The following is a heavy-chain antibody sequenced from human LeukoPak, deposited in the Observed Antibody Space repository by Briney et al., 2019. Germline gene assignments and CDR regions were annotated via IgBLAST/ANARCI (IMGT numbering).Heavy chain of an antibody. V-gene: IGHV1-69*01. CDR3: ARGGDYGDYMYYFDY. CDR2: IIPIFGTA. CDR1: GGTFSSYA. D-gene: IGHD4-17*01. Sequence: ASVKVSCKASGGTFSSYAISWVRQAPGQGLEWMGGIIPIFGTANYAQKFQGRATITADEFTSTAYMELSSLRSEDTAVYYCARGGDYGDYMYYFDYWGQGTLVTVSS. J-gene: IGHJ4*02.